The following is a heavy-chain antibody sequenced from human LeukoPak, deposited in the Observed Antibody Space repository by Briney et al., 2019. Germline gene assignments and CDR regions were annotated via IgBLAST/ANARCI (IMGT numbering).Heavy chain of an antibody. CDR3: ARRKSSGYYDW. CDR1: GYSISSGYY. Sequence: SSETLSLTCAVSGYSISSGYYWGWIRQPPGKGLEWIGSIYHSGSTYYNPSLKSRVTISVDTSKNQFSLKLSSVTAADTAVYYCARRKSSGYYDWWGQGTLVTVSS. J-gene: IGHJ4*02. V-gene: IGHV4-38-2*01. CDR2: IYHSGST. D-gene: IGHD3-22*01.